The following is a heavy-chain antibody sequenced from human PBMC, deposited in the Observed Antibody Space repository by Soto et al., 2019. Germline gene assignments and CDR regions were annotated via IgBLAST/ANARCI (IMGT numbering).Heavy chain of an antibody. D-gene: IGHD3-10*01. CDR3: ARDPGYGSGSYYARYYYYGMDV. J-gene: IGHJ6*02. CDR2: IKQDGSEK. Sequence: EVQLVESGGGLVQPGGSLRLSCAASGFTFSSYWMSWVRQAPGKGLEWVANIKQDGSEKYYVDSVKGRFTISRDNAKNSLYLQMNSLRAEDTAVYYCARDPGYGSGSYYARYYYYGMDVWGQGTTVTVSS. V-gene: IGHV3-7*03. CDR1: GFTFSSYW.